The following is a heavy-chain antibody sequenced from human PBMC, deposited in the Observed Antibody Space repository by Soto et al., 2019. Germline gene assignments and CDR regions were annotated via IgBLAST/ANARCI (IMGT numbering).Heavy chain of an antibody. V-gene: IGHV4-39*01. CDR2: IYYSGST. D-gene: IGHD6-13*01. CDR3: AGSIAAAGGAIRYFDY. CDR1: GGSISSSTYY. Sequence: SETLSLTCTVSGGSISSSTYYWGWIRQPPGKGLEWIGSIYYSGSTYYNPSLKSRVTISVDTSKNQFSLKLNSVTAADTAVYYCAGSIAAAGGAIRYFDYWGQGTLVTSPQ. J-gene: IGHJ4*02.